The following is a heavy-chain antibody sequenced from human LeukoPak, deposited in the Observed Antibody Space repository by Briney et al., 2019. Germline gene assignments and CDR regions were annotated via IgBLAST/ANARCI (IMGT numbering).Heavy chain of an antibody. D-gene: IGHD2-15*01. CDR3: ARAVTGRCSGGSCYHSRLDY. Sequence: GGSLRLSCAASGFTFSSYAMHWVRQAPGKGLEWVAVISYDGSNKYYADSVKGRFTISRDNSKNTLYLQMNSLRAEDTAVYYCARAVTGRCSGGSCYHSRLDYWGQGTLVTVSS. CDR1: GFTFSSYA. CDR2: ISYDGSNK. J-gene: IGHJ4*02. V-gene: IGHV3-30-3*01.